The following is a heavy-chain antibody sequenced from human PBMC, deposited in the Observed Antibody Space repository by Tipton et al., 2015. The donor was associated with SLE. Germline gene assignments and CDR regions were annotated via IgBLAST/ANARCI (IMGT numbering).Heavy chain of an antibody. V-gene: IGHV4-34*01. CDR2: INHSGST. CDR3: ARLSALLWFGDPWYFDY. D-gene: IGHD3-10*01. CDR1: GGSFSSHY. J-gene: IGHJ4*02. Sequence: TLSLTCAVYGGSFSSHYWSWIRQPPGKGLEWIGEINHSGSTNYNPSLKSRVTISVDTSKNQFSLKLSSVTAADTAVYYCARLSALLWFGDPWYFDYWGQGTLVTVSS.